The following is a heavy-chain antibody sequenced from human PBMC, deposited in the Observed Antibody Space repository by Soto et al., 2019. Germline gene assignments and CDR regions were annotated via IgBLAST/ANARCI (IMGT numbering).Heavy chain of an antibody. CDR1: GFTFSSYG. CDR2: ISYDGSNE. J-gene: IGHJ2*01. CDR3: AKDRGPSSSSWGWCFDL. V-gene: IGHV3-30*18. D-gene: IGHD6-13*01. Sequence: QVQLVESGGGVVQPGRSLRLSCAASGFTFSSYGMHWVRQAPGKGLAWLAGISYDGSNEYYADSVKGRFTISRDNSKNTLFLQMNSLRAEDTAVYYCAKDRGPSSSSWGWCFDLWGRGTLVTVSS.